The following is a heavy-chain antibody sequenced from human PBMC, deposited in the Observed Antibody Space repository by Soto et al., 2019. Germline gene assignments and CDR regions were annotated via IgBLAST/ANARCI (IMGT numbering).Heavy chain of an antibody. D-gene: IGHD3-10*01. CDR2: ISYDGSNK. J-gene: IGHJ3*02. CDR3: AKGLWFVELPFDAFDI. Sequence: QVQLLESGGGVVQPGRSLRLSCAASGFTFSSYGMHWVRQAPGKGLEWVAVISYDGSNKYNADSVKGRFTISRDNSKNTLYLQMNSLRAEDTAVYYCAKGLWFVELPFDAFDIWGQGTMVTVSS. CDR1: GFTFSSYG. V-gene: IGHV3-30*18.